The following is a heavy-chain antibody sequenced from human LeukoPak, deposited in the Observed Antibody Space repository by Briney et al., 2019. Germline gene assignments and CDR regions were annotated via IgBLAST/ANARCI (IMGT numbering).Heavy chain of an antibody. V-gene: IGHV4-38-2*02. D-gene: IGHD1-26*01. CDR1: GGSISGNY. Sequence: SETLSLTCTVSGGSISGNYWSWIRQPPGKGLEWIGSIYHSGSTYYNPSLKSRVTISVDTSKNQFSLKLSSVTAADTAVYYCARDRSGSYPSPYDYWGQGTLVTVSS. CDR2: IYHSGST. CDR3: ARDRSGSYPSPYDY. J-gene: IGHJ4*02.